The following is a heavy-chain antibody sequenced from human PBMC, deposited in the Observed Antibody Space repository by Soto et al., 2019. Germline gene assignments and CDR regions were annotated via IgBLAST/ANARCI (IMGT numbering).Heavy chain of an antibody. V-gene: IGHV4-30-4*01. CDR3: ARGNGWDFSKWFDP. J-gene: IGHJ5*02. D-gene: IGHD4-4*01. CDR1: GGSISSGDYY. CDR2: IYYSGST. Sequence: QVQLQESGPGLVKPSQTLSLTCTVSGGSISSGDYYWNWIRQPPGKGLEWIGYIYYSGSTYYNPSLKSRVTISVDTSKNQFSLKLRSVTAADTAVFYCARGNGWDFSKWFDPWGQGTLVTVYS.